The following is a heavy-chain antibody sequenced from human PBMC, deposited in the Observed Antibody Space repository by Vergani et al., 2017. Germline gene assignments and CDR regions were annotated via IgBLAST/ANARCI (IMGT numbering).Heavy chain of an antibody. CDR1: GGSFNTYY. D-gene: IGHD6-25*01. V-gene: IGHV4-59*13. Sequence: QVQLEESGPGLVKPSETLSLTCTVSGGSFNTYYWSWIRQSPGKGLEWIGYIYSTGSTNYNPSLNSPVTMSVDTSKNQFSLKLRSVTAADTAVYFCARVMYRDEASAGYRLDGMDVWGQGTTVTVSS. J-gene: IGHJ6*02. CDR3: ARVMYRDEASAGYRLDGMDV. CDR2: IYSTGST.